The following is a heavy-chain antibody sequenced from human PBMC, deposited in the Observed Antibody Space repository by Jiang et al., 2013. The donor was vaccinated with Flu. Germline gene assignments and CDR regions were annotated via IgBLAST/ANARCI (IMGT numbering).Heavy chain of an antibody. V-gene: IGHV3-23*01. CDR2: ISGSGGST. J-gene: IGHJ4*02. CDR3: AKDQEMGWELPLILPDY. CDR1: GFTFSSYA. Sequence: QLLESGGGLVQPGGSLRLSCAASGFTFSSYAMSWVRQAPGKGLEWVSAISGSGGSTYYADSVKGRFTISRDNSKNTLYLQMNSLRAEDTAVYYCAKDQEMGWELPLILPDYWGQGTLVTVSS. D-gene: IGHD1-26*01.